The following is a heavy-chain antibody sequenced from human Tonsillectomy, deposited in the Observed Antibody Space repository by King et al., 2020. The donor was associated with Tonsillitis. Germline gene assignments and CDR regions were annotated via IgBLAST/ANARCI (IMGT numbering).Heavy chain of an antibody. CDR1: GFRFEDNG. CDR2: ISWNSGAI. J-gene: IGHJ4*02. D-gene: IGHD3-16*01. CDR3: ASQGGAY. V-gene: IGHV3-9*01. Sequence: VQLVESGGGLVQPGKSLRLSCAASGFRFEDNGMHWVRQTPGKGLEWVSGISWNSGAIDYEDSVKGRFTISRDNAKNSLYLQMNSLRAEDTALYYCASQGGAYWGQGTLVTVSS.